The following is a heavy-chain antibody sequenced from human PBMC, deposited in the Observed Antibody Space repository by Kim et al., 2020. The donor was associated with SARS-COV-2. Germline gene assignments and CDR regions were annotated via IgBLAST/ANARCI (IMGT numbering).Heavy chain of an antibody. Sequence: SETLSLTCAVSGGSISSSNWWSWVRQPPGKGLEWIGEIYHSGSTNYNPSLKSRVTISVDKSKNQFSLKLSSVTAADTAVYYCARGEAYYYGSGSTFDPWGQGTLVTVSS. D-gene: IGHD3-10*01. CDR1: GGSISSSNW. CDR2: IYHSGST. J-gene: IGHJ5*02. CDR3: ARGEAYYYGSGSTFDP. V-gene: IGHV4-4*02.